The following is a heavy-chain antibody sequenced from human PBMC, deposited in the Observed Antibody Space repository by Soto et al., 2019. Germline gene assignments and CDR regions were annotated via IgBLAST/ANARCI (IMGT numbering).Heavy chain of an antibody. D-gene: IGHD6-6*01. CDR2: INPNSGGT. CDR1: GYTFTGYY. Sequence: ASVKVSCKASGYTFTGYYMHWVRQAPGQGLEWMGWINPNSGGTNYAQKFQGRVTMTRDTSISTAYMELGRLRSGDTAVYYCARVRAARPTYYYGMDVWGQGTTVTVSS. J-gene: IGHJ6*02. V-gene: IGHV1-2*02. CDR3: ARVRAARPTYYYGMDV.